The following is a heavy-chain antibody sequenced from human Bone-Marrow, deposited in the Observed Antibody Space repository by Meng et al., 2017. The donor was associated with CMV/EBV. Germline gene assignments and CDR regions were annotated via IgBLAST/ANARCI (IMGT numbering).Heavy chain of an antibody. V-gene: IGHV3-21*01. Sequence: GESLKISCAASGFTFSSYSMNWVRQAPGKGLEWVSSISSSSSYIYYADSVKGRFTISRDNAKNSLYLQMNSLRAEDTAVYYCARDNYDFWSGYFPYYYYGKYVWGQGTTVTVSS. D-gene: IGHD3-3*01. CDR3: ARDNYDFWSGYFPYYYYGKYV. CDR2: ISSSSSYI. J-gene: IGHJ6*02. CDR1: GFTFSSYS.